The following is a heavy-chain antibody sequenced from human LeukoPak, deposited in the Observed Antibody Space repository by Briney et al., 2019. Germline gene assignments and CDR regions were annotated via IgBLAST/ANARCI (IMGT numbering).Heavy chain of an antibody. D-gene: IGHD4-11*01. J-gene: IGHJ4*02. Sequence: GSLRLSCAASGFTFSSYSMNWVRQAPGKGLEWVSSISSSSSYIYYADSVKGRFTNSRDNAKNSLYLQMNSLRAEDTAVYYCARQEYFVTTTPKSANWGQGTLVTVSS. CDR3: ARQEYFVTTTPKSAN. CDR1: GFTFSSYS. CDR2: ISSSSSYI. V-gene: IGHV3-21*01.